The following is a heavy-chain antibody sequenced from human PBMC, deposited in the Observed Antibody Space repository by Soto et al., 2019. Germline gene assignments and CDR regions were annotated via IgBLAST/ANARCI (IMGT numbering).Heavy chain of an antibody. D-gene: IGHD6-19*01. V-gene: IGHV2-5*02. J-gene: IGHJ4*02. CDR1: GFSLSSTRVA. Sequence: QITLKESGPTLVKPTQTLTLTCTFSGFSLSSTRVAVGWLRQPPGKALEWLALIYWDDDKRYSPFLKSRLTITKDTSKNQVVLTMTNMEPVDTATYYCAHSVVAGLGYYFDYWGQGTLVTVSS. CDR3: AHSVVAGLGYYFDY. CDR2: IYWDDDK.